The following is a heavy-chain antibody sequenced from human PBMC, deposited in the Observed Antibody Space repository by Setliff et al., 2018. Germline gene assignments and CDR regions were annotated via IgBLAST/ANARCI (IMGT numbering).Heavy chain of an antibody. CDR3: ARAPRLEWILPTFDY. V-gene: IGHV1-18*01. CDR1: GYTFLSYG. CDR2: ISAYTGKT. D-gene: IGHD3-3*01. Sequence: VKVSCKSVGYTFLSYGLSWVRQAPGQGLEWMGWISAYTGKTDYAQSFQGRVTMTTDTSTNTAYLELRSLRYDDTAVYFCARAPRLEWILPTFDYWGQGTPVTVSS. J-gene: IGHJ4*02.